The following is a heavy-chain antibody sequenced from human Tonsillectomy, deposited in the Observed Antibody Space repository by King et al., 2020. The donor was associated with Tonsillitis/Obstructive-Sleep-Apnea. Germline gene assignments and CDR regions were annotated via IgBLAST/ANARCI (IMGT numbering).Heavy chain of an antibody. J-gene: IGHJ6*02. CDR1: GESFSGYY. Sequence: VQLQQWGAGLLKPSETLSLTCAVYGESFSGYYWSWIRQPPGKGLEWIGEINHSGSTNYNPSLKSRVTISVDTSKNQFSLKLSSVTAADTAVYYCASGSKAYYYYGMDVWAQGTTVTVSS. V-gene: IGHV4-34*01. CDR3: ASGSKAYYYYGMDV. D-gene: IGHD2-2*01. CDR2: INHSGST.